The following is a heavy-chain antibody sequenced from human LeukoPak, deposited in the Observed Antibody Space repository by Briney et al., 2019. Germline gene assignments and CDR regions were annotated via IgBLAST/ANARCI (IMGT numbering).Heavy chain of an antibody. CDR2: IYYSGST. CDR3: ARDTGDGLWFGELSTSNRFYYYYGMDV. Sequence: SETLSLTCTVSGGSISSSSYYWGWIRQPPGKGLEWIGSIYYSGSTYYNPSLKCRVTISVDTFKNQFSLKLSSVTAADTAVYYCARDTGDGLWFGELSTSNRFYYYYGMDVWGQGTTVTVSS. D-gene: IGHD3-10*01. J-gene: IGHJ6*02. V-gene: IGHV4-39*07. CDR1: GGSISSSSYY.